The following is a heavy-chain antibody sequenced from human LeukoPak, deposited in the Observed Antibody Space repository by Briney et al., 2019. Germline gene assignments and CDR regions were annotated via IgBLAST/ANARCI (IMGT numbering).Heavy chain of an antibody. CDR1: GGSISSYY. J-gene: IGHJ3*02. D-gene: IGHD3-16*02. CDR2: IYTSGST. V-gene: IGHV4-4*07. Sequence: PSETLSLTCTVSGGSISSYYWSWIRQPAGKGLEWIGRIYTSGSTNYNPSLKSRVTMSVDTSKNQFSLKLSSVTAADTAVYYCARAARELSAFYAFDIWGQGTMVTVSS. CDR3: ARAARELSAFYAFDI.